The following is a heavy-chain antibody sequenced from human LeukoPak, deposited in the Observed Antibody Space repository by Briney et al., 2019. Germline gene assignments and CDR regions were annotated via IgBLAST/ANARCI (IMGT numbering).Heavy chain of an antibody. V-gene: IGHV4-34*01. CDR2: INHSGST. CDR3: ASSLR. J-gene: IGHJ4*02. CDR1: GGSFSGYY. D-gene: IGHD3-16*01. Sequence: PSETPSLTCAVYGGSFSGYYWSWIRQPPGKGLEWIGEINHSGSTNYNPSLKSRVTISVDTSKNQFSLKLSSVTAADTAVYYCASSLRWGQGTLVTVSS.